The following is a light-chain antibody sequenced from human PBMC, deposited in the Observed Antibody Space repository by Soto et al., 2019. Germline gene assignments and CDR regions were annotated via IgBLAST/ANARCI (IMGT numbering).Light chain of an antibody. CDR3: QRYGSSPRFT. CDR1: QSVSSSY. CDR2: GAS. V-gene: IGKV3-20*01. Sequence: EIVLTQSPGTLSLSPGERATLSCRASQSVSSSYLAWYQHKPGQAPRLLIYGASNRATGIPDRFSGSWSGTDFTLTISRLEPEDLAVYYCQRYGSSPRFTFGPGTKVDIK. J-gene: IGKJ3*01.